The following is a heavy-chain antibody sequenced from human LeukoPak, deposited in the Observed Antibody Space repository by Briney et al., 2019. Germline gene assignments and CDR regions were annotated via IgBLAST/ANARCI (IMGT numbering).Heavy chain of an antibody. V-gene: IGHV4-34*01. Sequence: SETLSLTCAVYGGSFSGYYWSWIRQPPGKGLEWIGEINHSGSTNYNPSLESRVTISVDTSKNQFSLKLSSVTAADTAVYYCARGGDMITFGGVSFDYWGQGTLVTVSS. J-gene: IGHJ4*02. CDR2: INHSGST. CDR3: ARGGDMITFGGVSFDY. CDR1: GGSFSGYY. D-gene: IGHD3-16*01.